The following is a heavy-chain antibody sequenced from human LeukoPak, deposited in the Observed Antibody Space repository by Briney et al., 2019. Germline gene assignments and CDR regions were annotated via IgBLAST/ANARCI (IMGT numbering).Heavy chain of an antibody. D-gene: IGHD1-26*01. CDR1: GYTFRTYW. CDR2: INEDGSIT. V-gene: IGHV3-74*01. Sequence: GGSLRLSCAVSGYTFRTYWMHWVRQVPGEGLVWVSRINEDGSITNYADSVKGRFSISRDNAKNTLYLQMNSLRAEDTAVYYCGRDLGGRSGYWGQGTLVTVSS. J-gene: IGHJ4*02. CDR3: GRDLGGRSGY.